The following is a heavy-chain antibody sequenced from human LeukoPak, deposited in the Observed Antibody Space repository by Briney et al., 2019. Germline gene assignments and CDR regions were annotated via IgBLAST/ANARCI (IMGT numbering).Heavy chain of an antibody. J-gene: IGHJ6*02. D-gene: IGHD2-15*01. CDR1: GYSFTSYW. CDR3: ARGHCSGGSCYHPYYYYGMDV. CDR2: IYPGDSDT. Sequence: GESLKISCKGSGYSFTSYWIGWVRQMPRKGLEWMGIIYPGDSDTRYSPSFQGQVTISADKSISTAYLQWSSLKASDTAMYYCARGHCSGGSCYHPYYYYGMDVWGQGTTVTVSS. V-gene: IGHV5-51*01.